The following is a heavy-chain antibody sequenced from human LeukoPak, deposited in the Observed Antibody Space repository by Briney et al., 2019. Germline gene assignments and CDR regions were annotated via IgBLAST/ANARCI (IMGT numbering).Heavy chain of an antibody. CDR3: ARGFRSDSSGRKFDY. D-gene: IGHD3-22*01. J-gene: IGHJ4*02. CDR1: GYTFTSYD. V-gene: IGHV1-8*01. CDR2: MNPNSGNT. Sequence: ASVKVSCKASGYTFTSYDINWVRQATGQGLEWMGWMNPNSGNTGFAQKFQGRLTMTRNTSISTAYMELSSLSSEDTAMYYCARGFRSDSSGRKFDYWGRGALVTVSS.